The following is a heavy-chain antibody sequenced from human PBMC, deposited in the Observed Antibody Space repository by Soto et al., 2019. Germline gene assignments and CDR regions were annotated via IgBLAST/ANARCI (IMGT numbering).Heavy chain of an antibody. J-gene: IGHJ3*01. CDR2: IGTSGTPI. D-gene: IGHD3-3*01. CDR3: ARGFLSNSLDV. Sequence: EVQLVESGGGLVQPGGSLRLSCAASGFTFSSYSMDWVRQAPGKTLEWLSHIGTSGTPIHDTDSVKGRFIISRDNAANSLYLQMNSLRDEDTAVYYCARGFLSNSLDVWGQGTTVMVSS. V-gene: IGHV3-48*02. CDR1: GFTFSSYS.